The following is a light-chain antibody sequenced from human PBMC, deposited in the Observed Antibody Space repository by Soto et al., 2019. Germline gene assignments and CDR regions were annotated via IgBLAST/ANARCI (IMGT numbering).Light chain of an antibody. CDR3: QQYNNWHPIT. CDR1: QSVSSY. CDR2: DPS. Sequence: EIVMTQSPATLSVSPGERATLSCMAIQSVSSYLAWYQQKPCQAPRLLIYDPSNRAAGVPARFSGSGSGTEFTLNISSLQSDDFAVYYCQQYNNWHPITFGQGTRLEIK. J-gene: IGKJ5*01. V-gene: IGKV3D-15*01.